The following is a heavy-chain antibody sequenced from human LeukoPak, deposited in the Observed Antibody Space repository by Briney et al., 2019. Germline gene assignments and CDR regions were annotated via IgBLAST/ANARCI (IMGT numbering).Heavy chain of an antibody. CDR1: GFTFSSYG. J-gene: IGHJ4*02. CDR3: AKRGGRYCSSTSCNELGIYYFDY. D-gene: IGHD2-2*01. Sequence: GGSLRLSCAASGFTFSSYGMHWVRQAPGKGLEWVAFIRYDGSNKYYADSVKGRFTISRDNSKNTLYLQMNSLRAEDTAVYYCAKRGGRYCSSTSCNELGIYYFDYWGQGTLVTVSS. CDR2: IRYDGSNK. V-gene: IGHV3-30*02.